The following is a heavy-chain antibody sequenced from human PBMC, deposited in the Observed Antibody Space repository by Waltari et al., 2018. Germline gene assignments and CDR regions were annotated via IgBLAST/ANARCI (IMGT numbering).Heavy chain of an antibody. Sequence: QVQLVQSGAEVKKPGSSVKVSCKASGGTFSSYTISWVRQAPGQGLGWMGRIIPILGIANYAQKFQGRVTITADKSTSTAYMELSSLRAEDTAVYYCAKRGAVAGPLSGSFPYYFDYWGQGTLVTVSS. CDR3: AKRGAVAGPLSGSFPYYFDY. CDR2: IIPILGIA. V-gene: IGHV1-69*02. D-gene: IGHD6-19*01. CDR1: GGTFSSYT. J-gene: IGHJ4*02.